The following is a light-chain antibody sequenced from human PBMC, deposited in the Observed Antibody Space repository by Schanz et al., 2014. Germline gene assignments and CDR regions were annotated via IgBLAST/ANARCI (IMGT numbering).Light chain of an antibody. J-gene: IGKJ4*01. V-gene: IGKV3-20*01. CDR2: GAS. Sequence: EIVLTQSPGTLSLSPGERATLSCRASQSVSSSSLAWYQQKPGQAPRLLIYGASSRATGIPDRFSGSGSGTDFTLTISRLEPEDFAVYYCQQYGSSPVTFGGGTKV. CDR1: QSVSSSS. CDR3: QQYGSSPVT.